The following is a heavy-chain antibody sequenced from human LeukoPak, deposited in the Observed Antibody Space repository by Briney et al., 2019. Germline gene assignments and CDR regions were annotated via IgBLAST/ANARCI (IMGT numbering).Heavy chain of an antibody. CDR3: ARGLQNYDILTGYYNY. V-gene: IGHV3-30*03. J-gene: IGHJ4*02. Sequence: GGSLRLSCAASGFTFSSYGMHWVRQAPGKGLEWVAVISYDGSNKYYADSVKGRFTISRDNSKNTLYLQMNSLRAEDTAVYYCARGLQNYDILTGYYNYWGQGTLVTVSS. CDR2: ISYDGSNK. D-gene: IGHD3-9*01. CDR1: GFTFSSYG.